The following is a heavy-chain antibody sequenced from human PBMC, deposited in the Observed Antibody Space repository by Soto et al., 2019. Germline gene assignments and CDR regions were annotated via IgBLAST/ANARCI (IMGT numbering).Heavy chain of an antibody. Sequence: QVQLRESGPGLVKPSQTLSLNCTVSGGSINSGGYSWNWIRQHPGKGLEWIGYMYYSGSTYYNPFLRSRVIISADSSESNFSLKLSSVTAADTAVYFCARGYRQSGYSSSWVFDYWGQGTLVNVSS. D-gene: IGHD6-13*01. V-gene: IGHV4-31*03. CDR3: ARGYRQSGYSSSWVFDY. CDR1: GGSINSGGYS. CDR2: MYYSGST. J-gene: IGHJ4*02.